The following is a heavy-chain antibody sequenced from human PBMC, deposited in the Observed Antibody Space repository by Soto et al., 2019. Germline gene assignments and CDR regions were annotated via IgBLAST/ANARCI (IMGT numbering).Heavy chain of an antibody. CDR3: ARDLWGYCGTDCYPLDV. CDR2: ILYSGTT. D-gene: IGHD2-21*02. V-gene: IGHV4-39*07. CDR1: GISINSTNYY. J-gene: IGHJ6*02. Sequence: PSETLSLTCTVSGISINSTNYYWGWIRQPPGKGLEWIGSILYSGTTYFNPSLKSRVTLSVDTSKSQFSLKLNSVTAADTAVYYCARDLWGYCGTDCYPLDVWGQGTTVTVSS.